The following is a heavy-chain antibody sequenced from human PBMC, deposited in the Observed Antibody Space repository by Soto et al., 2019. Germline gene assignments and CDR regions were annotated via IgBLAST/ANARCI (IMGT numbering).Heavy chain of an antibody. CDR1: GFTFSSYG. D-gene: IGHD3-22*01. Sequence: QVQLVESGGGVVQPGRSLRLSCAASGFTFSSYGMHWVRQAPGKGLEWVAVISYDGSNKYYADSVKGRFTISRDNSKNTLYLQMNSLRAEETAVYYCAKDDFDSSGYQAFYFDNCGQGTLVTVSS. V-gene: IGHV3-30*18. J-gene: IGHJ4*02. CDR2: ISYDGSNK. CDR3: AKDDFDSSGYQAFYFDN.